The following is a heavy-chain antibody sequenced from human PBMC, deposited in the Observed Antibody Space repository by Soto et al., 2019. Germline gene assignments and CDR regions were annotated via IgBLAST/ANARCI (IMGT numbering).Heavy chain of an antibody. CDR3: AKVKSIVVVPAAIDY. V-gene: IGHV3-23*01. J-gene: IGHJ4*02. D-gene: IGHD2-2*01. CDR1: GFTFSSYA. Sequence: GESLKISCAASGFTFSSYAMSWVRQAPGKGLEWVSAISGSGGSTYYADSVKGRFTISRDNSKNTLYLQMNSLRAEDTAVYYCAKVKSIVVVPAAIDYWGQGTLVTVSS. CDR2: ISGSGGST.